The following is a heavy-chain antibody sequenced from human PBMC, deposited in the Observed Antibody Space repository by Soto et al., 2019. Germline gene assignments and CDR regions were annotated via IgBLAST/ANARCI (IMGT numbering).Heavy chain of an antibody. CDR1: GGSISSGGYY. CDR2: IYYSGST. J-gene: IGHJ5*01. V-gene: IGHV4-31*02. Sequence: TLSLPCTVSGGSISSGGYYWSWIRQHPGKGLEWIVYIYYSGSTYYNPSLKSRVTISVDTSKNQFSLKLSSVTAADTAVYYCARDGAAAQQGRWFDSGGQGTLVTVSS. D-gene: IGHD7-27*01. CDR3: ARDGAAAQQGRWFDS.